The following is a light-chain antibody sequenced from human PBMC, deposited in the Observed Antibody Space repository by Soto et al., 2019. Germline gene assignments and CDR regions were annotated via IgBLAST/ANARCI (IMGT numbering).Light chain of an antibody. CDR3: QQYDSAPNA. V-gene: IGKV3-15*01. CDR1: QSVSSN. CDR2: GAS. J-gene: IGKJ5*01. Sequence: EKGMTQSAAIVSVSPGERATLSCRASQSVSSNLAWYQQKPGQAPRLLIYGASTRATGIPDRFSGSGSGTDFTLTISRLEPEDFAVYYCQQYDSAPNAFGQGTRLEIK.